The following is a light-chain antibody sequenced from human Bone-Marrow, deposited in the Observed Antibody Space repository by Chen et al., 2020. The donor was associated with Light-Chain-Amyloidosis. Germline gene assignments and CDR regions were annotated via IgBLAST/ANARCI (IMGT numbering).Light chain of an antibody. V-gene: IGLV3-25*03. CDR3: ESADSSGTYEVI. Sequence: SYELTQPPSVSVSPGQTARITCSGDDLPTKYAYWYQQKPGQATVLVIHRDTERPSGISERFCGSGSGTTATLTISGVQAEDEADYHCESADSSGTYEVIFGGGTKLTVL. CDR1: DLPTKY. CDR2: RDT. J-gene: IGLJ2*01.